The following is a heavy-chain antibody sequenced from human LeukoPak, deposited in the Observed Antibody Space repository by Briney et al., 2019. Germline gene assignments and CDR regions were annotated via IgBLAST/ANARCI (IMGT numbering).Heavy chain of an antibody. D-gene: IGHD3-16*01. Sequence: SVKVSCKASGGAFSSYAISWVRQAPGQGLEWMGGIIPIFGTANYAQKFQGRVTITADESTSTAYMELSSLRSEDTAVYYCARLVADYVSPGLSDKNFDYWGQGTLVTVSS. V-gene: IGHV1-69*13. J-gene: IGHJ4*02. CDR2: IIPIFGTA. CDR1: GGAFSSYA. CDR3: ARLVADYVSPGLSDKNFDY.